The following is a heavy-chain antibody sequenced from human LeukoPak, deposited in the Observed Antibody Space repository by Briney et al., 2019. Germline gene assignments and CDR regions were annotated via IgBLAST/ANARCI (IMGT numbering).Heavy chain of an antibody. V-gene: IGHV3-33*07. D-gene: IGHD6-19*01. CDR3: ARDRSTGSYFFFDY. CDR2: IWHDGSNK. CDR1: GFTFDTFG. Sequence: GGSLRLSCLASGFTFDTFGMYWARQAPGKGLEGVAVIWHDGSNKYYTDSVKGRFTISRDNSKNTLYLQMNSLSAEDTAVYYCARDRSTGSYFFFDYWGQGVLVTVSS. J-gene: IGHJ4*02.